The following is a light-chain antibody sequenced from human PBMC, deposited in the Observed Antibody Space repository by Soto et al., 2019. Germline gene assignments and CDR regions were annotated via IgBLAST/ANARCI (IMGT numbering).Light chain of an antibody. J-gene: IGKJ1*01. CDR3: QQYNSYSRT. CDR1: QIISPW. V-gene: IGKV1-5*01. Sequence: DIQMTQSPSTLSASVVDRVTIAGRASQIISPWLAWYQQKPGRAPKLLIYDVSSLESGVPPRFSGSGSGTEFTLTISSLQPDDFATYYCQQYNSYSRTFGQGTKVDIK. CDR2: DVS.